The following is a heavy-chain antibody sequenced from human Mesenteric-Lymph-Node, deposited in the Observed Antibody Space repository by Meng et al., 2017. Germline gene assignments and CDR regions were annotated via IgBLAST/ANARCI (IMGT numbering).Heavy chain of an antibody. CDR3: ARVGAYCGGDCYHPR. D-gene: IGHD2-21*02. Sequence: LQGSGPALVKPSGSLSLAGAVTGGSLSSRNWWSWVRQPPGKGLEWIGEIYHSGSTNYNPSLKSRVTISVDESKNQFSLRLSSVTAADTAVYYCARVGAYCGGDCYHPRWGQGTLVTVSS. J-gene: IGHJ4*02. CDR1: GGSLSSRNW. V-gene: IGHV4-4*02. CDR2: IYHSGST.